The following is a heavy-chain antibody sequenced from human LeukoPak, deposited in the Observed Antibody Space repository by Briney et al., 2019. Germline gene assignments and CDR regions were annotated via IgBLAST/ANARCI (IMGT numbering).Heavy chain of an antibody. D-gene: IGHD3-22*01. CDR1: GYTFTGYY. CDR2: INPNSGGT. CDR3: ATTRRYYYDSSGPEAFDL. Sequence: ASVKVSCKASGYTFTGYYIHWVRQAPGQGLEWMGWINPNSGGTNYAQNFQGSITMTRDTSISTAYMELSRLRSDDTAVYYCATTRRYYYDSSGPEAFDLWGQGTMVTVSS. V-gene: IGHV1-2*02. J-gene: IGHJ3*01.